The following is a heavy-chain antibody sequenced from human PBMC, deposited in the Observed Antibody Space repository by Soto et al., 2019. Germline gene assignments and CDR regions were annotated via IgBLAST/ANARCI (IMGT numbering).Heavy chain of an antibody. Sequence: TSETLSLTCAVSGGSISSGGYSWSWIRQPPGKGLEWIGYIYHSGSTYYNPSLKSRVTISVDRSKNQFSLKLSSVTVADTAVYYCARDPTPWGQGTLVTVSS. V-gene: IGHV4-30-2*01. J-gene: IGHJ5*02. CDR1: GGSISSGGYS. CDR2: IYHSGST. CDR3: ARDPTP.